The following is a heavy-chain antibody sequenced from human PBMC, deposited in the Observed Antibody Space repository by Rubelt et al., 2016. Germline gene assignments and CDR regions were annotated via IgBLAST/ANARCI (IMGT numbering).Heavy chain of an antibody. CDR1: GFTISSDA. Sequence: SLRLSCAASGFTISSDALHWVRQAPGKGLEWVALISYDGSKTYYADFVRGRFTISRDNSKNTLYLQMDSLRAEDSAVYYCASQNGAGSGLDKWGQGTLVTVSS. D-gene: IGHD6-19*01. CDR2: ISYDGSKT. J-gene: IGHJ4*02. CDR3: ASQNGAGSGLDK. V-gene: IGHV3-30*04.